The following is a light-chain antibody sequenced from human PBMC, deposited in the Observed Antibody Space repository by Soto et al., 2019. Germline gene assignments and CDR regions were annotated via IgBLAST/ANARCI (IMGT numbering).Light chain of an antibody. CDR2: DVS. CDR1: HDISNY. Sequence: DIQMTQSPSSLSASLGDSVTITCQASHDISNYLNWYQKKPGKAPKLLIYDVSNLEAGVPSRFSGSGSGTHFVLTISSLQSEEIATYYCQQYDNLILTFGGGTKVEIK. CDR3: QQYDNLILT. V-gene: IGKV1-33*01. J-gene: IGKJ4*01.